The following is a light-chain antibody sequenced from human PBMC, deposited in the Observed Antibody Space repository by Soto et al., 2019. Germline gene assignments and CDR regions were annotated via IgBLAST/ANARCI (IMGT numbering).Light chain of an antibody. CDR1: QSVSSSY. CDR2: GAS. V-gene: IGKV3-20*01. J-gene: IGKJ5*01. CDR3: QQYGSSPPVT. Sequence: EIVLTQSPGTLSLSPWERATLSCRASQSVSSSYLAWYQQKPGQAPRLLIYGASGRATGIPDRFSGSVSGTDFTLTISRLEPEDFAVYYCQQYGSSPPVTFGQGTRLEIK.